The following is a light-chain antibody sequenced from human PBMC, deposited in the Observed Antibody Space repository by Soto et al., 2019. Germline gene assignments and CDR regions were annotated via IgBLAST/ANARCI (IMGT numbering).Light chain of an antibody. CDR2: GAS. CDR3: QQYGSSPPMFT. V-gene: IGKV3-20*01. CDR1: QSVDRSY. J-gene: IGKJ2*01. Sequence: EGVLTQSPGTLSLSPGERATLSCRASQSVDRSYLAWYQQRPGQAPRRLIYGASSRATGIPDRFSGSGSGTDFTLTISRLEPEDFAVYFCQQYGSSPPMFTFGQGTKLEIK.